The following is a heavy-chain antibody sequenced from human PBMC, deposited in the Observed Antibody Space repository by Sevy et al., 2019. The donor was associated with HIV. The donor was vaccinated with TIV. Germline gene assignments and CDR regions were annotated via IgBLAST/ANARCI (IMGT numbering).Heavy chain of an antibody. V-gene: IGHV1-2*02. Sequence: ASVKVSCQASGYTFTAYYIHWVRQAPGQGLEWLGWINPNSDDTNYLQKFQGRVTMTTDTSINPAYMELSGLRSEDTAVYYCARERKIFGGGGGLDVWGQGTPVTVSS. D-gene: IGHD3-3*01. J-gene: IGHJ6*02. CDR1: GYTFTAYY. CDR2: INPNSDDT. CDR3: ARERKIFGGGGGLDV.